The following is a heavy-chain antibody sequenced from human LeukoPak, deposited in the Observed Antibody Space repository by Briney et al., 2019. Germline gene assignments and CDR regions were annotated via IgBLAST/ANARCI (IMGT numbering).Heavy chain of an antibody. V-gene: IGHV1-46*01. CDR1: GYNFASNY. J-gene: IGHJ4*02. Sequence: GASVKVSCKISGYNFASNYIHWVRQAPGQGLEWMGIISPSDGTTSYAQKFQGRVTMTRDTSTSTVYMELSSLRSEDTAVYYCARVGGDYEGGFDYWGQGTLVTVSS. D-gene: IGHD4-17*01. CDR3: ARVGGDYEGGFDY. CDR2: ISPSDGTT.